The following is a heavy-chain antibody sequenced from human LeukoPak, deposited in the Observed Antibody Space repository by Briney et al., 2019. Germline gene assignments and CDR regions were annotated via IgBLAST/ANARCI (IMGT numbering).Heavy chain of an antibody. CDR3: ARGTTASYFDY. J-gene: IGHJ4*02. Sequence: SETLSLTCTVSGGSLSSYFWSWIRQPPGKGLEWIGYIYYSGSTNYNPSLKSRVTISVDTSKNQFSLRLSSVTAADTAVYYCARGTTASYFDYWGQGTLVTVSS. CDR1: GGSLSSYF. CDR2: IYYSGST. D-gene: IGHD2/OR15-2a*01. V-gene: IGHV4-59*01.